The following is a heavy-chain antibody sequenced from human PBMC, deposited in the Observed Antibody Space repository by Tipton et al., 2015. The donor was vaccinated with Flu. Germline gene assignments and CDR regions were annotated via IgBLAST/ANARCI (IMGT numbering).Heavy chain of an antibody. Sequence: LRLSCTVSGGSISSGSYYWSWIRQPAGKGLEWIGRIYTSGSTNYDPSLKSRVTISVDTSKNQFSLKLSSVTAADTAVYYCARGRAVAGFRGFDYWGQGTLVTVSS. J-gene: IGHJ4*02. CDR1: GGSISSGSYY. CDR2: IYTSGST. CDR3: ARGRAVAGFRGFDY. D-gene: IGHD6-19*01. V-gene: IGHV4-61*02.